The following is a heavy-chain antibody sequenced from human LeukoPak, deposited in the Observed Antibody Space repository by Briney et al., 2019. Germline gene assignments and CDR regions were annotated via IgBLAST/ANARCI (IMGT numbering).Heavy chain of an antibody. CDR2: TYYSGTT. J-gene: IGHJ6*02. V-gene: IGHV4-59*01. Sequence: PSETLSLTCTVSGGSISIYYWSWIRPPPGEGLGWIWSTYYSGTTNYNLSLKSRVTISLHTSTQKFSCQLKSVTSAHTAVHYSARKQPQTTVPEGMDVWGQGTTVTVSS. D-gene: IGHD4-17*01. CDR1: GGSISIYY. CDR3: ARKQPQTTVPEGMDV.